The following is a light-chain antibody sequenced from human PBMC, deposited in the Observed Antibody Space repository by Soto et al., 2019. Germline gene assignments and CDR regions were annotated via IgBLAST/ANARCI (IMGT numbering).Light chain of an antibody. V-gene: IGLV1-44*01. CDR1: SSNIGSNT. CDR2: SNN. J-gene: IGLJ1*01. CDR3: AAWDDSLNGDV. Sequence: QSVLTQPPSASGTPGRRVVISCSGSSSNIGSNTVNWYQQLPGTAPKLLIYSNNHRPSGVPDRFSGSKSGTSASLAISGLQSDDEADYYCAAWDDSLNGDVFATGTQVTVL.